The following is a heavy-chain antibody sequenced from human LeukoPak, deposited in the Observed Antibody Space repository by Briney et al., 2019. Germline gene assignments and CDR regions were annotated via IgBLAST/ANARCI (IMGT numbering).Heavy chain of an antibody. J-gene: IGHJ4*02. CDR3: ARDLPYENFDY. D-gene: IGHD2-8*01. V-gene: IGHV3-21*01. CDR2: ISSSSSYI. CDR1: GFTFSSYT. Sequence: PGGSLRLSCAASGFTFSSYTRNWARQAPGKGLEWVSSISSSSSYIYYADSVKGRFTISRDNAKNSLYLQMNSLRAEDTAVYYCARDLPYENFDYWGQGTLVTVSS.